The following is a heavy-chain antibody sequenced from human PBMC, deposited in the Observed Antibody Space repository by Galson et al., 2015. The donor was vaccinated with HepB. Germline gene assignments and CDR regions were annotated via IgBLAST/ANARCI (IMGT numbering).Heavy chain of an antibody. D-gene: IGHD6-19*01. CDR3: ARGVAVSESYFFDY. CDR2: INAYTGKT. J-gene: IGHJ4*02. Sequence: SVKVSCKASGYTFTAYGITWVRQAPGQGLEWMGWINAYTGKTNYVQKLQGRVTMTTDTSTSTAYMELRSLRSDDTAVYYCARGVAVSESYFFDYWGQGTLVTVSS. CDR1: GYTFTAYG. V-gene: IGHV1-18*01.